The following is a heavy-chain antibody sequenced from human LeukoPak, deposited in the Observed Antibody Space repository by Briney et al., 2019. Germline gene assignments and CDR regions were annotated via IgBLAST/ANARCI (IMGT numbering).Heavy chain of an antibody. D-gene: IGHD5-18*01. CDR2: INHSGST. Sequence: SETLSLTCAVYGGSFSGYYWSWIRQPPGKGLEWIGEINHSGSTNYNPSLKSRVTISVDTSKNQFSLKLSSVTAADTAVYFCARLYGYNYGYIEYWGQGTLVTASA. J-gene: IGHJ4*02. CDR1: GGSFSGYY. V-gene: IGHV4-34*01. CDR3: ARLYGYNYGYIEY.